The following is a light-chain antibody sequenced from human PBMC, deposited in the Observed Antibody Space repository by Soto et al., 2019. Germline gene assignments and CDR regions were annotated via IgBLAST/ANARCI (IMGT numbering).Light chain of an antibody. CDR1: QSVSTSS. V-gene: IGKV3-20*01. Sequence: EIVLTQSPGTLSLSPGERATLSCRASQSVSTSSLAWYQQKPGQAPRLLIYGASNRATGIPDRVSASGSGADFTLSISRPEPEDFAMYYCQQYGSSPYTFGQGTKLAIK. J-gene: IGKJ2*01. CDR3: QQYGSSPYT. CDR2: GAS.